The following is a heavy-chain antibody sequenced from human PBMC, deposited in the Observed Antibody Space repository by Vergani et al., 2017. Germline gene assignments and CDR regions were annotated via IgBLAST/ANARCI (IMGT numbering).Heavy chain of an antibody. Sequence: EVQLLESGGGLVQPGGSLRLSCAASGFTFSSYAMSWVRQAPGKGLEWVSVISGSGGRTYYADSVKGRFTISRDNTKNTLYLQMNSLRAEDTAVYYCAEGRGYSSSWYYWNQGTLVTVSS. CDR2: ISGSGGRT. D-gene: IGHD6-13*01. J-gene: IGHJ4*02. V-gene: IGHV3-23*01. CDR3: AEGRGYSSSWYY. CDR1: GFTFSSYA.